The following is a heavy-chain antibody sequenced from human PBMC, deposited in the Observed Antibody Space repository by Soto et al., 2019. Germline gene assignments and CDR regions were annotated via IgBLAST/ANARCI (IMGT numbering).Heavy chain of an antibody. Sequence: QVQLQESGPGLVKPSGTLSLTCAVSGASTSSSNWWSWVRQPPGKGLEWIGEIYHSGSTNYNPSLKSRVTISVDKSKNQFSLKLNSVTAADTAVYYCARDYMVRGVMRWFDPWGQGTLVTVSS. CDR2: IYHSGST. J-gene: IGHJ5*02. CDR1: GASTSSSNW. V-gene: IGHV4-4*02. CDR3: ARDYMVRGVMRWFDP. D-gene: IGHD3-10*01.